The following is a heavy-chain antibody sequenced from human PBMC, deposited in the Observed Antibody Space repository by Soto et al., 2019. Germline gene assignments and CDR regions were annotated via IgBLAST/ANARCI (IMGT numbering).Heavy chain of an antibody. CDR1: GYTFTSYG. CDR3: ASDAAAGSNDY. V-gene: IGHV1-18*01. CDR2: ISADNGNT. D-gene: IGHD6-13*01. Sequence: QVQLVQSGAEVKKPGASVKVSCKASGYTFTSYGISWVRQAPGQGLEWMGWISADNGNTKYAQKFQGRVTMTTDTSTSTAYMELRSRRSDDTAVYYCASDAAAGSNDYWGQGTLVNVSS. J-gene: IGHJ4*02.